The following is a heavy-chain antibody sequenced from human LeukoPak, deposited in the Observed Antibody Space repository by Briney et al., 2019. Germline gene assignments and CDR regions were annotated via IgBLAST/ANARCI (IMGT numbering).Heavy chain of an antibody. CDR3: ARGAPVDY. D-gene: IGHD1-26*01. Sequence: PSETLSLTCTVSGGSISSDFWSWIRQPPGKGLEWIGYIYYSGSTNYNPSLKSRVTISVDTSKNQFSLKLSSVTAADTAVYYCARGAPVDYWGQGTLVTVSS. CDR1: GGSISSDF. CDR2: IYYSGST. V-gene: IGHV4-59*08. J-gene: IGHJ4*02.